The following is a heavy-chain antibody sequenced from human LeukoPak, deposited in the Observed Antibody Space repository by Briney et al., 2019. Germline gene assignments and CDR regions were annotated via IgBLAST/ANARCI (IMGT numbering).Heavy chain of an antibody. J-gene: IGHJ5*01. CDR3: AKSDWFDP. Sequence: GGSLRLSCATSGFTFRNYWMSWLRQAPGKGLVWVARIKNDGSSASYAESVKGRFTISRDNARSTLFLQMNSLGVDDTVVYYCAKSDWFDPWGRGILVTVSS. CDR1: GFTFRNYW. V-gene: IGHV3-74*01. CDR2: IKNDGSSA.